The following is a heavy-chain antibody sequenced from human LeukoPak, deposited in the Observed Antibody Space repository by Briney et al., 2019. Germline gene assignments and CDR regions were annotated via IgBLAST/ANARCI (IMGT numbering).Heavy chain of an antibody. V-gene: IGHV1-18*01. CDR3: ARDRIVVVPAAMFY. Sequence: ASVTVSCKASGYTFTSYGISWVRQAPGQGLEWMGWISAYNGNTNYAQKLQGRVTMTTDTSTSTAYMELRRLRSDDTAVYYCARDRIVVVPAAMFYWGQGTLVTVSS. J-gene: IGHJ4*02. D-gene: IGHD2-2*01. CDR2: ISAYNGNT. CDR1: GYTFTSYG.